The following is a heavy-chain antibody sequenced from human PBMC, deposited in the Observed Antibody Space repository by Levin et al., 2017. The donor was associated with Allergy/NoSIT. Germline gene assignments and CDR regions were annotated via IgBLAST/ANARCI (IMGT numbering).Heavy chain of an antibody. D-gene: IGHD2-2*02. V-gene: IGHV3-74*01. CDR1: GFTFSNYW. Sequence: PGGSLRLSCAASGFTFSNYWMHWVRQAPGKGLVWVSRINSDGSSTTYADSVKGRFTISRDNAKNTLFLQMNSLRAEDWAVYYCARLGSRSNSCYTCAIEIRGLGTVVT. J-gene: IGHJ3*02. CDR3: ARLGSRSNSCYTCAIEI. CDR2: INSDGSST.